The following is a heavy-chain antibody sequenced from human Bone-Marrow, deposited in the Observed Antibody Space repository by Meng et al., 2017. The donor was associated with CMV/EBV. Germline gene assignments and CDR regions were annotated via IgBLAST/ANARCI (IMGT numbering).Heavy chain of an antibody. J-gene: IGHJ6*02. V-gene: IGHV1-8*01. Sequence: ASVKVSCKASGYTFTSYDINWVRQATGQGLEWMGWMNPNSGNTGYAQKFQGRVTMTRNTSISTAYMELSSLRSEDTAVYYCARGPLSGSYLGDYYGMDVWGQGTTVTVSS. CDR2: MNPNSGNT. CDR3: ARGPLSGSYLGDYYGMDV. D-gene: IGHD1-26*01. CDR1: GYTFTSYD.